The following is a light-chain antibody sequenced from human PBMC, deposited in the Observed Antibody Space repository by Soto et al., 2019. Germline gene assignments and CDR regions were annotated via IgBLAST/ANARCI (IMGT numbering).Light chain of an antibody. CDR3: QQYNKWPLT. J-gene: IGKJ1*01. CDR1: QNISNY. V-gene: IGKV3-15*01. Sequence: IVLIQSPATLSVSPGERATLSCRASQNISNYLIWYQQKPGQAPRLLINGASTRATGVPPTFSGSASGTEFTLTISSLQSEDFTVYYCQQYNKWPLTFGQGTKVDIK. CDR2: GAS.